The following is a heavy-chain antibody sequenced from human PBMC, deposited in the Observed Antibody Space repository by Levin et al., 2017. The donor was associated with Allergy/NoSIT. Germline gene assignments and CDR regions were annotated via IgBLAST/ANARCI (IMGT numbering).Heavy chain of an antibody. Sequence: GGSLRLSCAASGFIFSSYGMHWVRQAPGKGLEWVAVIWYDGSNKQYAVSVEGRFTISRDNSKNILYLQMNSLRVEDTAVYYCARDPGMKGRGYTYGFDDWGQGTLVTVSS. CDR2: IWYDGSNK. V-gene: IGHV3-33*01. CDR3: ARDPGMKGRGYTYGFDD. D-gene: IGHD5-18*01. J-gene: IGHJ5*02. CDR1: GFIFSSYG.